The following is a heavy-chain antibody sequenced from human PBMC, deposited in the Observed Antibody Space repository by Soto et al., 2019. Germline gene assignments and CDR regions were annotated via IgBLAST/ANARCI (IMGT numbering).Heavy chain of an antibody. D-gene: IGHD3-10*01. CDR1: GFTFSNAW. Sequence: PGGSLRLSCAASGFTFSNAWMNWVRQAPGKGLEWVGRIKSKTDGGTTDYAAPVKGRFTISRDDSKNTLYLQMNSLKTEDTAVYYCTTDPQPPTMVRGVYYGMDVWGQGTTVTVSS. V-gene: IGHV3-15*07. CDR3: TTDPQPPTMVRGVYYGMDV. J-gene: IGHJ6*02. CDR2: IKSKTDGGTT.